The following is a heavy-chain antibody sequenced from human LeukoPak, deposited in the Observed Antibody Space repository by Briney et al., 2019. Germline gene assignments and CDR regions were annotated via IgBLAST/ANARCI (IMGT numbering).Heavy chain of an antibody. V-gene: IGHV4-61*01. CDR2: IYYSGST. CDR1: GGSVSRGSYY. CDR3: GGGRGYSGYGDLDY. J-gene: IGHJ4*02. D-gene: IGHD5-12*01. Sequence: SETLSLTCTVSGGSVSRGSYYWSWIRQPPGKGLEWIGYIYYSGSTNYNPSLKSRVTISVDTSKNQFSLKLSSVTAADTAVYYCGGGRGYSGYGDLDYWGQGTLVTVSS.